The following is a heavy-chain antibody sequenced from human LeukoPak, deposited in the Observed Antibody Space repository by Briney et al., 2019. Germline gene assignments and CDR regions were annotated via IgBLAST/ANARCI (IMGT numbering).Heavy chain of an antibody. CDR2: ISSSGTTI. D-gene: IGHD3-22*01. CDR3: ARSLTYDSSGYHLGGFDY. CDR1: GFTFRTSG. J-gene: IGHJ4*02. Sequence: PGGSLRLSCAASGFTFRTSGMNWVRQAPGKGLEWVSYISSSGTTISYAQSVKGRFTISRDNAKNSLYLQMNSLRAEDTALYYCARSLTYDSSGYHLGGFDYWGQGTLVTVSS. V-gene: IGHV3-48*04.